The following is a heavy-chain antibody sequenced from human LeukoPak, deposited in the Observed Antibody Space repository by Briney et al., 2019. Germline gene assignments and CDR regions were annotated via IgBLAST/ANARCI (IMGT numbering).Heavy chain of an antibody. CDR3: ARGPGLRIAGFDI. D-gene: IGHD2-21*01. CDR2: TYYRSELYN. Sequence: SQTLSLTCAISGDSVSSNSAAWNWIRQSPSRGLEWLGRTYYRSELYNEYAVSVKSRITINPDTSKNQFSPQLNSVTPEDTAVYFCARGPGLRIAGFDIWVQGTTVTVSS. J-gene: IGHJ3*02. CDR1: GDSVSSNSAA. V-gene: IGHV6-1*01.